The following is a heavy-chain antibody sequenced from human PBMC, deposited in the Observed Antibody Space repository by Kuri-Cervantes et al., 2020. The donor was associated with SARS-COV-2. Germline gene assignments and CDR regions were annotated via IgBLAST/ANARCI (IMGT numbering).Heavy chain of an antibody. Sequence: VSVKVSCKVSGYTLTELSMHWVRQAPGKGLEWMGGFDPEDGETIYAQKFQGRVTMTEDTSTDTAYMELSSLRSEDTAVYYCATGFYRAMVPEEDYYYGMDVWGQGSTVTVSS. CDR3: ATGFYRAMVPEEDYYYGMDV. J-gene: IGHJ6*02. CDR2: FDPEDGET. V-gene: IGHV1-24*01. CDR1: GYTLTELS. D-gene: IGHD5-18*01.